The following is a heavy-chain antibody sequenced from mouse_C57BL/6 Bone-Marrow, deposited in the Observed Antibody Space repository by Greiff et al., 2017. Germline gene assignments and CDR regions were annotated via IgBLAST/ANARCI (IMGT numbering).Heavy chain of an antibody. Sequence: EVKVVESGGGLVKPGGSLKLSCAASGFTFSDYGMHWVRQAPGKGLEWVAYISRGSSTIYYADTVKGRFTISRDNAKNTLFLQMTSLRSEDTAMYYCASGTARAMDYWGQGTSVTVSS. V-gene: IGHV5-17*01. D-gene: IGHD3-2*01. CDR2: ISRGSSTI. J-gene: IGHJ4*01. CDR3: ASGTARAMDY. CDR1: GFTFSDYG.